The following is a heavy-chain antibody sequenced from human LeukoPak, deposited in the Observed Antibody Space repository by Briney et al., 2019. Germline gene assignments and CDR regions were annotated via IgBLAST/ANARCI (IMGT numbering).Heavy chain of an antibody. CDR3: ATVSRQRWLQLPSDY. J-gene: IGHJ4*02. Sequence: ASVKVSCKVSGYTLTELSMHWVRQAPGRGLEWMGGFDPEDGETIYAQKFQGRVTMTEDTSTDTAYMELSSLRSEDTAVYYCATVSRQRWLQLPSDYWGQGTLVTVSS. CDR2: FDPEDGET. CDR1: GYTLTELS. D-gene: IGHD5-24*01. V-gene: IGHV1-24*01.